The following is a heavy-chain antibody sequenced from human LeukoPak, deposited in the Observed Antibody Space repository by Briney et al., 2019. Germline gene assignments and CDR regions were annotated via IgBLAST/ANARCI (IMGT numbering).Heavy chain of an antibody. V-gene: IGHV3-53*01. CDR1: GFTVSSNY. CDR2: IYSGGST. J-gene: IGHJ6*04. Sequence: GGSPRLSCAASGFTVSSNYMSWVRQAPGKGLEWVSVIYSGGSTYYADSVKGRFTISRDNSKNTLYLQMNSLRAEDTAGYYCARSLGPYSSSSSMDVWGKGTTVTVSS. D-gene: IGHD6-6*01. CDR3: ARSLGPYSSSSSMDV.